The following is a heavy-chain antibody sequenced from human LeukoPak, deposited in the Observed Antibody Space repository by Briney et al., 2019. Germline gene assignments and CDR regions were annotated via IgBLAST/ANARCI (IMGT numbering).Heavy chain of an antibody. D-gene: IGHD6-6*01. CDR1: GFTFSSYG. CDR2: IWYDGSNK. CDR3: ARDMGAARLLTDY. V-gene: IGHV3-33*01. J-gene: IGHJ4*02. Sequence: PGGSLRLSCAASGFTFSSYGMHWVRQAPGKGLEWVAVIWYDGSNKYYADSVKGRFTISRDNSKNTLYLQMNSLRAEDTAVYYCARDMGAARLLTDYWGQGTVVTVSS.